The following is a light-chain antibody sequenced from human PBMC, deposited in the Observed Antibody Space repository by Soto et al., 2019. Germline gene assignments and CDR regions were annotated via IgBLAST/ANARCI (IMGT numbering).Light chain of an antibody. CDR1: QSIDTW. V-gene: IGKV1-5*03. J-gene: IGKJ3*01. CDR2: EAS. Sequence: DIQLTQSPSTLSASVGDRVTITCRASQSIDTWLAWLQQKPGKAPKLLIHEASTLESGVPSRFSGSGSGTEFTLTISSLQPDDFGTYYCQQYNGYSAFGPGTKVDIK. CDR3: QQYNGYSA.